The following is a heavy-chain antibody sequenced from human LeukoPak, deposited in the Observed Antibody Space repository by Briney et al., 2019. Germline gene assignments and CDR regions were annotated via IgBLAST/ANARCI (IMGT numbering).Heavy chain of an antibody. CDR3: ARGWPYGGLDY. Sequence: ASVKVSCKASGGTFSSYAISWVRQAPGQGLEWMGGIIPISGTANYAQKFQGRVTITADESTSTAYMELSSLRSEDTAVYYCARGWPYGGLDYWGQGTLVTVSS. CDR2: IIPISGTA. CDR1: GGTFSSYA. D-gene: IGHD4-17*01. J-gene: IGHJ4*02. V-gene: IGHV1-69*13.